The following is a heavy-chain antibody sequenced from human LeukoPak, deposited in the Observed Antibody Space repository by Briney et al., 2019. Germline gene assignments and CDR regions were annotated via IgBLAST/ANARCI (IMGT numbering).Heavy chain of an antibody. CDR2: ISSSSSYI. Sequence: GGSLRLSCAASGFSFSTSSMNWVRQAPGKGLEWVSSISSSSSYIYYADSVKGRFTISRDNAENSLYLQMNSLRAEDTAVYYCASYYDFWSGYYTYYFDYWGQGTLVTVSS. V-gene: IGHV3-21*01. CDR1: GFSFSTSS. CDR3: ASYYDFWSGYYTYYFDY. J-gene: IGHJ4*02. D-gene: IGHD3-3*01.